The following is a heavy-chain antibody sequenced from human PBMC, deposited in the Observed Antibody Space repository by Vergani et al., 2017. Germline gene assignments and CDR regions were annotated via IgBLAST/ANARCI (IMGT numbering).Heavy chain of an antibody. V-gene: IGHV3-33*01. CDR1: RSTFKTYG. CDR3: ARVGRSAVAGTFGAFDM. Sequence: QGQLVESGGGIVQPGRSLTLSCVASRSTFKTYGMHWVRQAPGKGLEWVGLIYYDGSNAYYADSVKGRFTISRDNSKNTLYLQMNSLRAEDTAVYYCARVGRSAVAGTFGAFDMWGQGTMVTVSS. D-gene: IGHD6-19*01. CDR2: IYYDGSNA. J-gene: IGHJ3*02.